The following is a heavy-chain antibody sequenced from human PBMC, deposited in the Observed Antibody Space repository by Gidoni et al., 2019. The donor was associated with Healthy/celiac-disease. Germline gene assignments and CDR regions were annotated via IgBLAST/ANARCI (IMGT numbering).Heavy chain of an antibody. CDR2: IIPIFGTA. J-gene: IGHJ2*01. CDR3: ARKIGPVVKPDWYFDL. D-gene: IGHD2-15*01. CDR1: GGTLSSYA. V-gene: IGHV1-69*01. Sequence: QVQLVQSGAEVKKPGSSVKVPCKASGGTLSSYAISWVRQAPGQGLEWMGGIIPIFGTANYAQKFQCRVTITADESTSTAYMELSSLRSEDTAVYYCARKIGPVVKPDWYFDLWCRGTLVTVSS.